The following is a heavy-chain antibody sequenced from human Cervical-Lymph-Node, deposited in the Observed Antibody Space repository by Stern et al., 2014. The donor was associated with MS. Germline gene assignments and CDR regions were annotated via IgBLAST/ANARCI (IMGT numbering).Heavy chain of an antibody. J-gene: IGHJ6*02. D-gene: IGHD3-3*01. CDR3: ARANYDFWSGYPDCHYYGMDV. V-gene: IGHV3-30-3*01. CDR1: GFTFSSYA. CDR2: ISFCGSKK. Sequence: QVQLVESGGGVVQPGRSLRLSCAASGFTFSSYAMHWVRPAPGKGLAWEPGISFCGSKKYCAGSVKGRFTISRDNSKNTLYLQMNSLRAEDTAVYYCARANYDFWSGYPDCHYYGMDVWGQGTTVTVSS.